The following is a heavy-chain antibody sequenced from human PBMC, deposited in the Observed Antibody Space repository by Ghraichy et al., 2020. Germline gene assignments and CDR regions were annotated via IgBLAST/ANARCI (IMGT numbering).Heavy chain of an antibody. Sequence: GGSLRLSCAASGFTFSSYGMHWVRQAPGKGLEWVAVIWYDGSNKYYADSVKGRFTISRDNSKNTLYLRMNSLRAEDTAVYYCAREGVAGNWFDPWGQGTLVTVSS. V-gene: IGHV3-33*01. CDR2: IWYDGSNK. CDR3: AREGVAGNWFDP. J-gene: IGHJ5*02. D-gene: IGHD3-3*01. CDR1: GFTFSSYG.